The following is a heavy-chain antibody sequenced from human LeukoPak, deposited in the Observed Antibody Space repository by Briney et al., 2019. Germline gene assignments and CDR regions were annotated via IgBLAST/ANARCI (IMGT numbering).Heavy chain of an antibody. D-gene: IGHD1-1*01. Sequence: GASVKVSCKASGYTFPSYFMHWVRQAPGQGLEWMGIINPTGGSTTYAQKFQGRVTITRDTSASTAYMELSSLRSEDTAVYYCKTGNWFDPWGQGTLVTVSS. CDR1: GYTFPSYF. CDR3: KTGNWFDP. V-gene: IGHV1-46*01. J-gene: IGHJ5*02. CDR2: INPTGGST.